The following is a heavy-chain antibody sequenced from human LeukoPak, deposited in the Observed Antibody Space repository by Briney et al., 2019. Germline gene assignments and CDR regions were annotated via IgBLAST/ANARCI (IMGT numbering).Heavy chain of an antibody. J-gene: IGHJ4*02. D-gene: IGHD3-10*01. CDR1: GYTFTSYD. Sequence: ASVKVSCQPSGYTFTSYDINWVRQATGQGLEWMGWMNPNSGNTGYAQKFQGRVTMTRNTSISTAYTELSSLRSEDTAVYYCARGRRYGSGNYYKYWGQGTLVTVSS. CDR3: ARGRRYGSGNYYKY. V-gene: IGHV1-8*01. CDR2: MNPNSGNT.